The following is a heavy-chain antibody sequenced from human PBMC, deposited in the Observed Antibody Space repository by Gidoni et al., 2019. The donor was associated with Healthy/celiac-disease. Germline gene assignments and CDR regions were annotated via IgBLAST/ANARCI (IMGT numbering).Heavy chain of an antibody. D-gene: IGHD1-26*01. V-gene: IGHV3-15*01. CDR1: GFTFSTAW. CDR3: TTGSYGPVGATSYYYGMDV. Sequence: EVQLVESGGGLVKPGGSLRLSCAASGFTFSTAWMSWARQAPGKGPEWVGRIKSKTDGVTTDYDAHVKGRLTISRDDSKNTLYLQMNSLKTEDTAVYYCTTGSYGPVGATSYYYGMDVWGQGTTVTVSS. J-gene: IGHJ6*02. CDR2: IKSKTDGVTT.